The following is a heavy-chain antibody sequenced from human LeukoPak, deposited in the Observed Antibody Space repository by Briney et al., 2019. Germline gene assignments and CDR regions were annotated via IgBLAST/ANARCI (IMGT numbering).Heavy chain of an antibody. D-gene: IGHD3-22*01. CDR2: IIPIFGTA. CDR1: GGTFSSYA. CDR3: ARGRVDRDYYYYYMDV. V-gene: IGHV1-69*01. J-gene: IGHJ6*03. Sequence: SVKVSCKASGGTFSSYAISWVRQAPGQGLEWMGGIIPIFGTANYAQKFQGRVTITADESTSTAYMELSSLRSEDTAVYYCARGRVDRDYYYYYMDVWGKGTTVTVSS.